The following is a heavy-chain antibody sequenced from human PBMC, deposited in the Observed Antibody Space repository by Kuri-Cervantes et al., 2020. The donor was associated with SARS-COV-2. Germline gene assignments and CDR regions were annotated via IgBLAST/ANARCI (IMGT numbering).Heavy chain of an antibody. Sequence: GSLRLSCTVSGGSTSSYYWSWIRQPPGKGLEWIGYIYYSGSTNYNPSLKSRVTISVDTSKNQFSLKLSSVTAADTAVYYCARVREMATIALWYFDYWGQGTLVTVSS. CDR3: ARVREMATIALWYFDY. CDR2: IYYSGST. V-gene: IGHV4-59*01. J-gene: IGHJ4*02. CDR1: GGSTSSYY. D-gene: IGHD5-24*01.